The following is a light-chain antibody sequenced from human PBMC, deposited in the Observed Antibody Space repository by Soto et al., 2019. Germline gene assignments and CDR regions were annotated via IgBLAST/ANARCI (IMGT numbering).Light chain of an antibody. J-gene: IGKJ1*01. CDR3: QQYITYPYS. V-gene: IGKV1-5*03. CDR2: EAS. CDR1: QSTSTW. Sequence: DIQMTQSPSTLSASVGDRVTITCRASQSTSTWLAWYQQRPGKTPKLLISEASKLESGVPSRFSGSGSGTEFTLTISSLQPDDFATYDCQQYITYPYSFGNGTKVEIK.